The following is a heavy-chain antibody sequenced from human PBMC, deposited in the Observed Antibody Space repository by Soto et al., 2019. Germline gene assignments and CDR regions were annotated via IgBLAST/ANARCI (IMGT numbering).Heavy chain of an antibody. V-gene: IGHV3-15*07. CDR1: GFTFSNAW. D-gene: IGHD2-15*01. CDR3: TTDPADIVVLVENDY. CDR2: IKSKTDGGTA. J-gene: IGHJ4*02. Sequence: PGGSLRLSCAASGFTFSNAWSWVRQSPGKGLEWVGRIKSKTDGGTADYNTPVKGRFTISRDDSKNTLYLQMNSLKSEDTAVYYCTTDPADIVVLVENDYWGQGTLVTVSS.